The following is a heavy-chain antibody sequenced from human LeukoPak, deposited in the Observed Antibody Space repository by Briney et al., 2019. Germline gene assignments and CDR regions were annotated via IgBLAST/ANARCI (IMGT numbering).Heavy chain of an antibody. J-gene: IGHJ3*02. CDR3: AREGSSASRDAFDI. CDR1: GGSISSYY. V-gene: IGHV4-59*01. CDR2: IYHSGST. Sequence: MPSETLSLTCTVSGGSISSYYWSWIRQPPGKGLEWIGYIYHSGSTNYNPSLKSRVTISVDTSKNQFSLKLSSVTAADTAVYYCAREGSSASRDAFDIWGQGTMVTVSS.